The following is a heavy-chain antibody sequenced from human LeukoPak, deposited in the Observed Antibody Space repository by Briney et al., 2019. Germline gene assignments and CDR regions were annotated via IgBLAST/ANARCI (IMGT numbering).Heavy chain of an antibody. Sequence: GGSLRLSCAASGFTFSSYGMHWVRQAPGKGLEWVAVIWYDGSNKYYADSVKGRFTISRDNSKNTLYLQMNSLRAEDTAVYYCAKEKYYYDSSGSLVDYWGQGTLVTVSS. J-gene: IGHJ4*02. CDR3: AKEKYYYDSSGSLVDY. D-gene: IGHD3-22*01. CDR1: GFTFSSYG. V-gene: IGHV3-33*06. CDR2: IWYDGSNK.